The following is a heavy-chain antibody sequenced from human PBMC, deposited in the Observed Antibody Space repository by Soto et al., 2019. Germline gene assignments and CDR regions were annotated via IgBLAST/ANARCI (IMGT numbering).Heavy chain of an antibody. CDR3: ARYVAWGKFDS. CDR1: GGSVNSGGYY. CDR2: IYFSGGT. D-gene: IGHD3-16*01. J-gene: IGHJ5*01. V-gene: IGHV4-31*03. Sequence: QVQLQESGPGLVKPSQTLSLTCTVSGGSVNSGGYYWSWVRQHPGKGLECIGHIYFSGGTSYTPSLQSRISISRDTSKNQFSLKVTSVTAADTAVYYCARYVAWGKFDSWGQGTLVAVTS.